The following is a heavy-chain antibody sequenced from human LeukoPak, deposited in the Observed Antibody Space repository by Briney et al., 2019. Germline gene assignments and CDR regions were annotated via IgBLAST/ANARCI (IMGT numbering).Heavy chain of an antibody. Sequence: PGGSLRLSCAASGFTFSSYAMNWVRQAPGKGLEWVSFISGSGDTTYYADSVKGRFTISRDSSKNTLYLQMNSLRAEDTAVYYCARVDRGYGCFDYWGQGTLVTVSP. CDR1: GFTFSSYA. D-gene: IGHD5-12*01. J-gene: IGHJ4*02. CDR2: ISGSGDTT. V-gene: IGHV3-23*01. CDR3: ARVDRGYGCFDY.